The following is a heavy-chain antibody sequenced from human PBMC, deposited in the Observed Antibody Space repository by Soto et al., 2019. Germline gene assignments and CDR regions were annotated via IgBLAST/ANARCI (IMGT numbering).Heavy chain of an antibody. CDR1: GYTLTELS. Sequence: ASVKVSCKVSGYTLTELSMHWVRQAPGKGLEWMGGFDPEDGETIYAQKFQGRVTMTEDTSTDTAYMELSSLRSEDTAVYYCAAPLYADDAFDIWGQGTMVTVSS. D-gene: IGHD2-8*01. J-gene: IGHJ3*02. CDR2: FDPEDGET. CDR3: AAPLYADDAFDI. V-gene: IGHV1-24*01.